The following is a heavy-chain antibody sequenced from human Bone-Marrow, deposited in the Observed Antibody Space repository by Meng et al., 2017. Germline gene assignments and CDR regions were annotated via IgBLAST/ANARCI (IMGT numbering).Heavy chain of an antibody. Sequence: QVQLQQRGAGLLKPSETLSPTGAVSGGSISSSNWWSWGRQPPGKGLEWIGEIYHSGSTNYNPSLKSRVTISVDKSKNQFSLKLSSVTAADTAVYYCASFPPPGKQWLVTDYWGQGTLVTVSS. V-gene: IGHV4-4*02. CDR1: GGSISSSNW. CDR3: ASFPPPGKQWLVTDY. J-gene: IGHJ4*02. CDR2: IYHSGST. D-gene: IGHD6-19*01.